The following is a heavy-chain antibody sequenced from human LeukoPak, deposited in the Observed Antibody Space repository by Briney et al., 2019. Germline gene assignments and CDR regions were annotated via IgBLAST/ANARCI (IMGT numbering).Heavy chain of an antibody. J-gene: IGHJ4*02. CDR1: GYTFTSYD. V-gene: IGHV1-8*03. Sequence: ASVKVSCKASGYTFTSYDINWVRQATGQGLEWMGWMNPNSGNTGYAQKFQGRVTITRNTSISTAYMELSSLRSEDTAVYYCPRRRIAAAALDYWGQGTLVTVSS. CDR3: PRRRIAAAALDY. D-gene: IGHD6-13*01. CDR2: MNPNSGNT.